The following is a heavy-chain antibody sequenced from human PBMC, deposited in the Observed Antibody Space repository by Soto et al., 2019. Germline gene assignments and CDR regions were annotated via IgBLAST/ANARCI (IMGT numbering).Heavy chain of an antibody. V-gene: IGHV1-3*01. D-gene: IGHD3-16*01. CDR2: INAGNGNT. J-gene: IGHJ6*02. CDR1: GYTFTSYA. CDR3: AREGAEAGVNYSYYYGMDV. Sequence: ASVKVSCKASGYTFTSYAMHWVRQAPGQRLEWMGWINAGNGNTKYSQKFQGRVTITRDTSASTAYMGLSSLRSEDTAVYYCAREGAEAGVNYSYYYGMDVWGQGTTVTVSS.